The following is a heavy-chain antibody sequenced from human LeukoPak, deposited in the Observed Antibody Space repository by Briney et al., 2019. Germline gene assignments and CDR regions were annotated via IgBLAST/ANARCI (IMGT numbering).Heavy chain of an antibody. CDR2: IFSGGST. V-gene: IGHV3-66*01. Sequence: GGSLRLSCAASGFSVSSNYMSWVRQAPGKGLEWVPVIFSGGSTHFADSVKGRFTISRDNSKNTLYLQMNSLRAEDTAVYYCARDRSGSGSYSYDNWGQGTLVTVSS. D-gene: IGHD3-10*01. CDR1: GFSVSSNY. J-gene: IGHJ4*02. CDR3: ARDRSGSGSYSYDN.